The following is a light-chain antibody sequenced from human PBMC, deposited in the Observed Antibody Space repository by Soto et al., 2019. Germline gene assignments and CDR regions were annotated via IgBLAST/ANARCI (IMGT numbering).Light chain of an antibody. V-gene: IGKV1-5*03. CDR2: KAS. Sequence: DVQLTQSPSTLSASLGDTVTITCRASQSVDSWLAWYQQKPGKAPKLIIYKASILETDVPSRFSGGGSGTHFTLFISGLQPYDLATYYCQQYNGYPKTFGQGTKVEI. CDR3: QQYNGYPKT. CDR1: QSVDSW. J-gene: IGKJ2*01.